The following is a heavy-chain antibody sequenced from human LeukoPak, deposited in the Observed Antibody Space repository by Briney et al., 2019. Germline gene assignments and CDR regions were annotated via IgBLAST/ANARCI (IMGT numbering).Heavy chain of an antibody. CDR1: GYTFTGYY. Sequence: ASVKVSCKASGYTFTGYYMHWVRQAPGQGLEWMGWINPNSGGTNYAQKFQGRVTMTRDTSISTAYMELSRLRSDDTAVYYCAREVGVVVVVAATLSGWFDPWGQGTLVTVSS. CDR2: INPNSGGT. V-gene: IGHV1-2*02. J-gene: IGHJ5*02. CDR3: AREVGVVVVVAATLSGWFDP. D-gene: IGHD2-15*01.